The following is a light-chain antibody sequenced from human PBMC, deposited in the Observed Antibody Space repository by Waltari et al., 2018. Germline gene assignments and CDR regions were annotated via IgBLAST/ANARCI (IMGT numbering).Light chain of an antibody. J-gene: IGKJ1*01. CDR1: QSLVHSDGNTY. CDR3: GQGTHWPPWT. Sequence: DVVMTQSPLSLPITPGQPASISCRSSQSLVHSDGNTYLSWYQQKPGQPPRLLLYKVSNRDSGVPDRISGSGAGTDFTLKISRVEAEDVGVYYCGQGTHWPPWTFGQGTKVEIK. CDR2: KVS. V-gene: IGKV2-30*02.